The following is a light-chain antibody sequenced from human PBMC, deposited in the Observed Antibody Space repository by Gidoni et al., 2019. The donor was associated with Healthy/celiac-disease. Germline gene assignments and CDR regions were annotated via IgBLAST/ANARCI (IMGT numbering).Light chain of an antibody. CDR3: MQDLQTPFT. Sequence: DIVMTQSPLSLPVSPGEPASISCRSSQSLLHSNVYNYLDWYLQKPGQSPQLLIYLGSNRASGVPNRLSGSGSGTDFTLKISRVEAEDVGVYYCMQDLQTPFTFGPGTKVDIK. V-gene: IGKV2-28*01. CDR2: LGS. J-gene: IGKJ3*01. CDR1: QSLLHSNVYNY.